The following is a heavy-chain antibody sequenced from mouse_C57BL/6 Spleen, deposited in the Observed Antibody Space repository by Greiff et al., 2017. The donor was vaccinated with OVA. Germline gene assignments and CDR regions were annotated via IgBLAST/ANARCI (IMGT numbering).Heavy chain of an antibody. CDR2: IAPETGGT. Sequence: VQLQQSGAELVRPGASVTLSCKASGYTFTDYEMHWVKQTPVHGLDWIGAIAPETGGTAYNQKFKGKAILTADKSSSAAYMELRSLTSEDSAVYYCTRWDDYDEGYYFDYWGQGTTLTVSS. CDR3: TRWDDYDEGYYFDY. D-gene: IGHD2-4*01. J-gene: IGHJ2*01. CDR1: GYTFTDYE. V-gene: IGHV1-15*01.